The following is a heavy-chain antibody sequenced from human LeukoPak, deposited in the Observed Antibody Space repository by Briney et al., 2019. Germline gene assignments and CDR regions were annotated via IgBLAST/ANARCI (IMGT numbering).Heavy chain of an antibody. Sequence: GGSLRLSCAASGFTFSNYAMNWVRQAPGKGLEWVSAISGSGGSTYYADSVKGRFTISRDNSKNTLYLQLDSLRAEDTAVYYCAKRRGSSTRDEYYFDYWGQGTLVTVSS. J-gene: IGHJ4*02. CDR2: ISGSGGST. V-gene: IGHV3-23*01. CDR1: GFTFSNYA. D-gene: IGHD1-26*01. CDR3: AKRRGSSTRDEYYFDY.